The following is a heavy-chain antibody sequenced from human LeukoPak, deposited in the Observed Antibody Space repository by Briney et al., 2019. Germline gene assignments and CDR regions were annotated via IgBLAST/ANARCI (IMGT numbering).Heavy chain of an antibody. CDR1: GFTFSSYG. CDR2: ISYDGSNK. J-gene: IGHJ4*02. V-gene: IGHV3-30*18. CDR3: AKQQWLGYFDY. D-gene: IGHD6-19*01. Sequence: GGSLRLSCAAPGFTFSSYGMHWVRQAPGKGLEWVAVISYDGSNKYYADSVKGRFTISRDNSKNTLYLQMNSLRAEDTAVYYCAKQQWLGYFDYWGQGTLVTVSS.